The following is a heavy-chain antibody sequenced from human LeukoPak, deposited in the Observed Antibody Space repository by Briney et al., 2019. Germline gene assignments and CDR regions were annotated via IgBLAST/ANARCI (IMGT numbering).Heavy chain of an antibody. D-gene: IGHD6-19*01. Sequence: SETLSLTCTVSGGSISSYYWNWIRQPSGKGREWIGNIYYSGSTNYNPSLKSRVTISIDTSKNQFSLKLNSVTAADTAVYYCAREGEINFSGWYEKVYWGRGTRVPVSS. V-gene: IGHV4-59*01. CDR2: IYYSGST. CDR1: GGSISSYY. CDR3: AREGEINFSGWYEKVY. J-gene: IGHJ4*02.